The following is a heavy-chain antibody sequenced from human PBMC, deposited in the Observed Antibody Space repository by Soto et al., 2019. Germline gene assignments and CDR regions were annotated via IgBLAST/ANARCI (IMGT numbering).Heavy chain of an antibody. Sequence: SPVKLSGKGAGYTFTIYYMHWRSHAPAKGLEWMGIINPSGRSTSYAQTFQGRVTMTRDTSTSTVYMELSSLRSEDTAVYYCARDLRTTVTNGAYYYGMDVWGQGTTVTVSS. J-gene: IGHJ6*02. CDR3: ARDLRTTVTNGAYYYGMDV. CDR2: INPSGRST. D-gene: IGHD4-17*01. CDR1: GYTFTIYY. V-gene: IGHV1-46*01.